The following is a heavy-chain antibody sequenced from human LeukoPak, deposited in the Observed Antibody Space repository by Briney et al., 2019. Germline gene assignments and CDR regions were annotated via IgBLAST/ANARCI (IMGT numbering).Heavy chain of an antibody. V-gene: IGHV6-1*01. Sequence: SQTLSLTCAISGDNVPNNSAAWNWIRQSPSRGLEWLGRTYYRSKWYNDYAVSVTSRITISPDTSKNQFSLQLKSVTPDDTAVYYCARGRSWGESGFDYWGQGTLVTVSS. D-gene: IGHD6-13*01. J-gene: IGHJ4*02. CDR1: GDNVPNNSAA. CDR2: TYYRSKWYN. CDR3: ARGRSWGESGFDY.